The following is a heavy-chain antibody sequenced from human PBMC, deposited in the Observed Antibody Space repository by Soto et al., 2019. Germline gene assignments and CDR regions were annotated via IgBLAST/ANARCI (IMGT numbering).Heavy chain of an antibody. CDR3: ATVGGYPGSNFYGAY. CDR1: GFTFTKAY. J-gene: IGHJ4*02. V-gene: IGHV3-15*01. D-gene: IGHD1-26*01. CDR2: IKGSHAGGTT. Sequence: EVQLVESGGGLVEPGGSIRLSCVASGFTFTKAYMTWVRQAPGKGLEWVGRIKGSHAGGTTDYATSVKGRFTISRDDSKNTLYLQMNSLKTEDTSVHYCATVGGYPGSNFYGAYWGQGTLVTVSS.